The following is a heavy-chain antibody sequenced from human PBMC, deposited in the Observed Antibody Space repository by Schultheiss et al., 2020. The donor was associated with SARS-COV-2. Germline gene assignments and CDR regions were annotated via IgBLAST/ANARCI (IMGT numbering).Heavy chain of an antibody. CDR1: GFTFSSYW. V-gene: IGHV3-7*03. J-gene: IGHJ3*02. D-gene: IGHD3-22*01. CDR2: IKQDGSEK. Sequence: GGSLRLSFAASGFTFSSYWMSWVRQAPGKGLEWVANIKQDGSEKYYVDSVKGRFTISRDNAKNSLYLQMNSLRAEDTAVYYCARSASPAYYYDSSGYYVWDAFDIWGQGTMVTVSS. CDR3: ARSASPAYYYDSSGYYVWDAFDI.